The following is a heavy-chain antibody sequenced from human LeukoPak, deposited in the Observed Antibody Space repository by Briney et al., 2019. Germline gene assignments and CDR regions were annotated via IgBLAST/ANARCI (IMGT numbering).Heavy chain of an antibody. Sequence: VASVKVSCKASGYTFTSYYMHWVRQAPGQGLEWMGIINPSGGSTSYAQKFQGRVTMTRDTSTSTVYMELSSLRSEDAAVYYCAREQRAHYGGNSELHYWGQGTLVTVSS. D-gene: IGHD4-23*01. CDR2: INPSGGST. V-gene: IGHV1-46*01. J-gene: IGHJ4*02. CDR3: AREQRAHYGGNSELHY. CDR1: GYTFTSYY.